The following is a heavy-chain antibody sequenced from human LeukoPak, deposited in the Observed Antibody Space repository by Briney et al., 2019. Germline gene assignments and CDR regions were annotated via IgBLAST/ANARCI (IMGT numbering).Heavy chain of an antibody. CDR2: IKQDGSEK. Sequence: GGSLRLTCAASGFTFSSYWMTWVRQAPGKGLQWVANIKQDGSEKYYVDSVKGRFTISRDNAKNSLYLQMDSLRTEDTAVYYCARVLDGNWGQGTLVTVSS. CDR3: ARVLDGN. V-gene: IGHV3-7*01. D-gene: IGHD5-24*01. CDR1: GFTFSSYW. J-gene: IGHJ4*02.